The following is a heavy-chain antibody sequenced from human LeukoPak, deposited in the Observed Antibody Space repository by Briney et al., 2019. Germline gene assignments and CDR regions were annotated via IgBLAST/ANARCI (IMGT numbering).Heavy chain of an antibody. V-gene: IGHV3-11*01. CDR3: ARESLWFGESYDAFDI. J-gene: IGHJ3*02. CDR2: ISSSGSTI. D-gene: IGHD3-10*01. CDR1: GFTFSDYY. Sequence: PGGSLRLSCAASGFTFSDYYMSCIRQAPGKGLGWVSYISSSGSTIYYADSVKGRFTISRDNAKNSLSLQMNSLRAEDTAVYYCARESLWFGESYDAFDIWGQGTMVTVSS.